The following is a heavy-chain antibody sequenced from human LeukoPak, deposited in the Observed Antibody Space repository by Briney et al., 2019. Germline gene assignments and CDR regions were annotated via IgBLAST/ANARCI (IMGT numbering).Heavy chain of an antibody. Sequence: SSETLSLTCSVSGGSISSVGHYWSWIRQPAGKGLEWIGRIYTSGNTNYNPSLKSRLTISVDTSKNQFSLNLSSVTAADTAVYYCARASGDYASSYNFYMDVWGKGTTVTVSS. J-gene: IGHJ6*03. CDR2: IYTSGNT. CDR3: ARASGDYASSYNFYMDV. V-gene: IGHV4-61*02. CDR1: GGSISSVGHY. D-gene: IGHD4-17*01.